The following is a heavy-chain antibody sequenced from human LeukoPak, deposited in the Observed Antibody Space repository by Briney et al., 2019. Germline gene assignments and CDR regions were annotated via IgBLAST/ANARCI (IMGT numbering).Heavy chain of an antibody. CDR1: GGSFSGYY. CDR3: ARVAPGYYDFWSGYSSPPGVVDY. CDR2: INHSGST. V-gene: IGHV4-34*01. Sequence: PSETLSLTCAVYGGSFSGYYWSWIRQPPGKGLEWIGEINHSGSTNYNPSLKSRVTISVDTSKNQFSLKLSSVTAADTAVYYCARVAPGYYDFWSGYSSPPGVVDYWGQGTLVTVSS. D-gene: IGHD3-3*01. J-gene: IGHJ4*02.